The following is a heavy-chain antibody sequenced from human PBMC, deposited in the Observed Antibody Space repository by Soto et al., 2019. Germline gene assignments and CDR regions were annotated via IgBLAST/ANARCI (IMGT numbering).Heavy chain of an antibody. V-gene: IGHV3-33*01. CDR2: IRYDGSNK. CDR3: ARDPPYDDILTGYYSPEFYFDY. CDR1: GFTFSSYG. J-gene: IGHJ4*02. D-gene: IGHD3-9*01. Sequence: QVQLVESGGGVVQPGRSLRLSCAASGFTFSSYGMHWVRKAPGKGLEWVAVIRYDGSNKYYADSVKGRFTISRDNSKNTRYLQMNSLSAEDTAVYYCARDPPYDDILTGYYSPEFYFDYWGQGTLVTVSS.